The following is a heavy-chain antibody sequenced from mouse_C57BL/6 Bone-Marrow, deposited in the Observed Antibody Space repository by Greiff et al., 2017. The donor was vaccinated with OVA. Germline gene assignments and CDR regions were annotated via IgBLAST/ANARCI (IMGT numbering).Heavy chain of an antibody. Sequence: QVQLQQPGAELVKPGASVKLSCKASGYTFTSYWMHWVKQRPGQGLEWIGMIHPNSGSTNYNEKFKSKATLTVDKSSSTAYMQLSSLTSEDSAFYYCASRGFGGYYLYYFDYWGQGTTLPVSS. CDR1: GYTFTSYW. CDR2: IHPNSGST. J-gene: IGHJ2*01. D-gene: IGHD2-3*01. CDR3: ASRGFGGYYLYYFDY. V-gene: IGHV1-64*01.